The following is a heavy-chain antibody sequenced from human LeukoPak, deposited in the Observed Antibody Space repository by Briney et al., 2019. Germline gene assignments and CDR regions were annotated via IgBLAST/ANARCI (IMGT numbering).Heavy chain of an antibody. CDR2: IYYSGST. J-gene: IGHJ4*02. Sequence: SETLSLTCTVSGGSISSYYWSWIRQPPGKGLEWIGYIYYSGSTNYNPSPKSRVTISVDTSKNQFSLKLSSVTAADTAVYYCARGYGDYWVAYFDYWGQGTLVTVSS. CDR1: GGSISSYY. V-gene: IGHV4-59*01. D-gene: IGHD4-17*01. CDR3: ARGYGDYWVAYFDY.